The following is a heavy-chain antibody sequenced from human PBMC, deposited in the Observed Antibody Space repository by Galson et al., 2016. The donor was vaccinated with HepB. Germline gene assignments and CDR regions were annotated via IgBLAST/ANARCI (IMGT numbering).Heavy chain of an antibody. V-gene: IGHV4-4*01. D-gene: IGHD2-15*01. J-gene: IGHJ2*01. CDR1: GASISSSNW. Sequence: ETLSLTCAVSGASISSSNWWTWVRQPPGKGLEWIGEIYHTGNTNYNPSLKSRVTLSVDTSRNQFSLKLTSVTAADTAVYFCARRPPHCSGGTCYAKRRYWNFDLWGRGTLVTVAS. CDR3: ARRPPHCSGGTCYAKRRYWNFDL. CDR2: IYHTGNT.